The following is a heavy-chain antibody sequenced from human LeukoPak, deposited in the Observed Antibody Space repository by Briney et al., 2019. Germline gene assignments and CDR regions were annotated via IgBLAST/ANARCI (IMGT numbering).Heavy chain of an antibody. Sequence: PGRSLRLSCAASGFTFSSYAMHWVRQAPGKGLEWVAVISYDGSNKYYADSVKGRFTISRDNSKNTLYLQMNSLRAEDTAVYYCARDYSYCSGGSCYHGGLDYWGQGTLVNVSS. CDR3: ARDYSYCSGGSCYHGGLDY. CDR2: ISYDGSNK. J-gene: IGHJ4*02. V-gene: IGHV3-30-3*01. D-gene: IGHD2-15*01. CDR1: GFTFSSYA.